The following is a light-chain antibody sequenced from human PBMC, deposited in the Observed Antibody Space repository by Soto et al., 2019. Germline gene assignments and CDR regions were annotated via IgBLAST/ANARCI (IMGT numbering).Light chain of an antibody. Sequence: DIQMTQSPSTLSASVGDRVIITCRASQSISSWLAWYQQKPGKAPNLLIYKASTLKSGVPSRFSGSGSGTDFTLTISSLQPEDLATYYCQQYYNYSWTFGQGTKVEIK. V-gene: IGKV1-5*03. CDR1: QSISSW. J-gene: IGKJ1*01. CDR3: QQYYNYSWT. CDR2: KAS.